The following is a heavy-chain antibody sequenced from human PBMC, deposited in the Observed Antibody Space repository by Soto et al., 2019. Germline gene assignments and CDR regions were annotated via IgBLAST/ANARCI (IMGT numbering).Heavy chain of an antibody. Sequence: QLQLQESGSGLVKPSQTLSLTCAVSGGSISSGGYSWSWIRQPPGKGLEWIGYIYYSGSTNYNPSLRSRVPRSVDTSKNQFSLKLSSVTAADTAVYFCARDQATGTRIGGYYYYGMDVWGQGTTVTVSS. CDR2: IYYSGST. J-gene: IGHJ6*02. CDR1: GGSISSGGYS. D-gene: IGHD1-1*01. CDR3: ARDQATGTRIGGYYYYGMDV. V-gene: IGHV4-30-2*01.